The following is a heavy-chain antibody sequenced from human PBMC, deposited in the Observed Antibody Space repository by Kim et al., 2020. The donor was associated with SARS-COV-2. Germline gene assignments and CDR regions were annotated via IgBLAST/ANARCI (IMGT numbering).Heavy chain of an antibody. CDR1: GFTFGSYA. V-gene: IGHV3-30-3*01. D-gene: IGHD6-13*01. Sequence: GGSLRLSCAASGFTFGSYAMHWVRQAPGKGLEWVAGISYDGSNKYYADSVKGRFTISRDNSKNTLYLQMNSLRAEDTAVYYCARDFEQKLGTDDWGQGTLVTVSS. CDR3: ARDFEQKLGTDD. J-gene: IGHJ4*02. CDR2: ISYDGSNK.